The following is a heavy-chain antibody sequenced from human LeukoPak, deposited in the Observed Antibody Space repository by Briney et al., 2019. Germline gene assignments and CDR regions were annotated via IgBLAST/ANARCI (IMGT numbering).Heavy chain of an antibody. CDR3: ARDHGNGDAFDI. Sequence: EPSETLSLTCTVSGGSISSYYWSWIRQPPGKGLGWIGYIYYSGSTNYNPSLKSRVTISVDTSKNQFSLKLGSVTAADTAVYYCARDHGNGDAFDIWGQGTMVTVSS. CDR2: IYYSGST. J-gene: IGHJ3*02. D-gene: IGHD1-14*01. CDR1: GGSISSYY. V-gene: IGHV4-59*01.